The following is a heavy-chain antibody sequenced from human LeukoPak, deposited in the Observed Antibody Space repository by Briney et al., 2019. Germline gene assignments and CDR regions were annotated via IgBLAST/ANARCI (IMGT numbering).Heavy chain of an antibody. J-gene: IGHJ3*02. CDR3: ARQATRGVVVIASGAFDI. Sequence: SETPSLTCTVSGGSISSSSYHWGWIRQPPGKGLEWIGSIYYSGSTYYNPSLKSRVTISVDTSKNQFSLKLSSVTAADTAVYYCARQATRGVVVIASGAFDIWGQGTMVTVSS. CDR2: IYYSGST. V-gene: IGHV4-39*01. D-gene: IGHD2-21*01. CDR1: GGSISSSSYH.